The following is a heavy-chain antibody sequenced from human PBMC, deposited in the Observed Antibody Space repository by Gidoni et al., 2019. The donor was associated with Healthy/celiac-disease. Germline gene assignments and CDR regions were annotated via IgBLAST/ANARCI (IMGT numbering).Heavy chain of an antibody. CDR1: GFTFSSYS. V-gene: IGHV3-21*01. CDR3: ARDKSIAAGSFQH. CDR2: ISSSSSYI. Sequence: EVQLVESGGGLVKPGGSLRLSCAASGFTFSSYSMNWVRQAPGKGREWVSSISSSSSYIYYADSVKSRFTISRDNAKNSLYLQMNSLRAEDTAVYYCARDKSIAAGSFQHWGQGTLVTVSS. J-gene: IGHJ1*01. D-gene: IGHD6-6*01.